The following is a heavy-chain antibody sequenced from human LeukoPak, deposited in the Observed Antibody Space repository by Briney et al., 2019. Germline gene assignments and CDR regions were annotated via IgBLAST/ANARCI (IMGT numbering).Heavy chain of an antibody. V-gene: IGHV1-69*13. J-gene: IGHJ4*02. CDR2: IIPIFGTA. CDR3: ARDRNSGWPFDY. CDR1: GGTFSSYA. Sequence: ASVKVSCKASGGTFSSYAFSWVRQAPGQGLEWMGGIIPIFGTANYAQKFQGRVTITADESTSTAYMELSSLRSEDTAVYYCARDRNSGWPFDYWGQGTLVTVSS. D-gene: IGHD6-19*01.